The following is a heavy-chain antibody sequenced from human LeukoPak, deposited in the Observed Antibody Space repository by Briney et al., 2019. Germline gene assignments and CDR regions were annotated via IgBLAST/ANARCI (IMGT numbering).Heavy chain of an antibody. D-gene: IGHD3-10*01. V-gene: IGHV3-23*01. CDR1: GFTFSSYG. Sequence: GGSLRLSCAASGFTFSSYGMSWVRQAPGKWLEWVSGISGRGQTTHDAGSVKGRFTISRDNSKNILYLEMNNLRVEDTAVYYCAKFRRYGETPDLDYWGQGTLVTVSS. CDR3: AKFRRYGETPDLDY. J-gene: IGHJ4*02. CDR2: ISGRGQTT.